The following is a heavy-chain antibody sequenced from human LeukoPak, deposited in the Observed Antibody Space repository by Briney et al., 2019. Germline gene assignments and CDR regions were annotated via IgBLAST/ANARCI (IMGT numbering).Heavy chain of an antibody. CDR2: INDEGTT. V-gene: IGHV4-39*07. CDR1: GGSISSSSYH. CDR3: ARAGYFDWFNWFDP. J-gene: IGHJ5*02. D-gene: IGHD3-9*01. Sequence: PSETLSLTCTVTGGSISSSSYHWAWIRQSPGQGLEWIGSINDEGTTYYSPSLQSRVSMSVDTSRNQFSLKLTSVTTADTAVYYCARAGYFDWFNWFDPWGQGTLVTVSS.